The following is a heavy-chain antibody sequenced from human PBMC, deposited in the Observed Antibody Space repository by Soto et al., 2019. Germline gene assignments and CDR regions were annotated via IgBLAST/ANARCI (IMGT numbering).Heavy chain of an antibody. V-gene: IGHV4-61*01. Sequence: ETLSLTCTVSGASVSSGSFRWSWIRRPPVKGLQWIGYFCYSGATNYNPSLKSRVTISVDTSEIQVSLKLSAVTAADTAMYYCASALASHLNHGLGVWGTGTTL. CDR2: FCYSGAT. CDR1: GASVSSGSFR. CDR3: ASALASHLNHGLGV. J-gene: IGHJ6*04.